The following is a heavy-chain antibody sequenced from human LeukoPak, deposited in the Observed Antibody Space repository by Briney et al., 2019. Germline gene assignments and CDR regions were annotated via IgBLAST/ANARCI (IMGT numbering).Heavy chain of an antibody. Sequence: SETLSLTCTVSGGSISSYYWSWIRQPPGKGLEWIGYIYYSGSTYYNPSLKSRVTISVDTSKNQFSLKLSSVTAADTAVYYCAREGSDYYFDYWGQGTLVTVSS. CDR1: GGSISSYY. CDR3: AREGSDYYFDY. J-gene: IGHJ4*02. V-gene: IGHV4-59*12. CDR2: IYYSGST. D-gene: IGHD3-10*01.